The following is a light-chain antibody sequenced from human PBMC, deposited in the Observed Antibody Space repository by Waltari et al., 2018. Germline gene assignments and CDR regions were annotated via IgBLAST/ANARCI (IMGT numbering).Light chain of an antibody. J-gene: IGKJ4*01. CDR2: LGS. CDR3: IQTLQTPPT. V-gene: IGKV2-28*01. Sequence: DIVMTQSPLSLPVTPGEPASISCRASQSLMHSYGNKYLDWYLQKTRQSPHLLTYLGSNRAFGVPDRFSGSGSGTDFTLKISRVEAEDVGVYYCIQTLQTPPTFGGGTKVEIK. CDR1: QSLMHSYGNKY.